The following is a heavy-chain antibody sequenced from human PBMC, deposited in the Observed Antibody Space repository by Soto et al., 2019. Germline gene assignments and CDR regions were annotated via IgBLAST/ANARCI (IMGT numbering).Heavy chain of an antibody. D-gene: IGHD2-21*02. J-gene: IGHJ6*02. Sequence: SETLSLTCTVSGGSISSGGYYWSWIRQHPWKGLEWIGYIYYSGSTYYNPSLKSRVTISVDTSKNQFSLKLSSVTAADTAVYYCARDAAYCGGDCSKGPYCMDVWGQGXTLTVYS. V-gene: IGHV4-31*03. CDR1: GGSISSGGYY. CDR2: IYYSGST. CDR3: ARDAAYCGGDCSKGPYCMDV.